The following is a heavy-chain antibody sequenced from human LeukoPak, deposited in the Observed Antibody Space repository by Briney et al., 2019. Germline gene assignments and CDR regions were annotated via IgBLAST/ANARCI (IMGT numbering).Heavy chain of an antibody. CDR3: ARVPGYCSGGSCYSAAFDI. CDR1: GGTFSSYA. Sequence: ASVKVSCKASGGTFSSYAISWVRQAPGQGLEWMGGIIPIFGTANYAQKFQGRVTITADKSTSTAYMELSSLRSEDTAVYYCARVPGYCSGGSCYSAAFDIWGQGTMVTVSS. D-gene: IGHD2-15*01. CDR2: IIPIFGTA. V-gene: IGHV1-69*06. J-gene: IGHJ3*02.